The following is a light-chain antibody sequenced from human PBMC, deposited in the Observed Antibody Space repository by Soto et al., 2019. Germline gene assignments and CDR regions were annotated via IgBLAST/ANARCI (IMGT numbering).Light chain of an antibody. CDR3: QLSYSTLLLT. J-gene: IGKJ3*01. CDR1: QSISSY. Sequence: DIQMTQSPSSLSASVGDRVTITCRASQSISSYLNWYQQKPGKAPKLLIYAASSLQSGVPSRFRVSGSGTDLTHTISSLQPEDFATYYCQLSYSTLLLTFGPGTKVDI. V-gene: IGKV1-39*01. CDR2: AAS.